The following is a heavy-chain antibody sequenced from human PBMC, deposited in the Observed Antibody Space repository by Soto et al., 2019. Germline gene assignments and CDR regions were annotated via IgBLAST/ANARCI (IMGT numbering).Heavy chain of an antibody. CDR3: ATDYAGYSYFIDV. V-gene: IGHV3-9*01. Sequence: EVQLVESGGGLVQPGRSLRLSCAASGFTFDDFAMHWVRQAPGKGLEWVSGINWNSGDINYADSVKGRFTISIDNAKNSLSLPMNSLRAEEPGLYYCATDYAGYSYFIDVWGKGTTVTVSS. J-gene: IGHJ6*03. CDR2: INWNSGDI. CDR1: GFTFDDFA.